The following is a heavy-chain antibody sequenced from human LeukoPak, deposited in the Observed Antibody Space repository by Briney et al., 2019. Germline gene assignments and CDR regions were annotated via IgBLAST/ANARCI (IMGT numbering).Heavy chain of an antibody. CDR1: GGSISSYY. V-gene: IGHV4-59*01. CDR2: IYYSGGT. J-gene: IGHJ6*03. D-gene: IGHD6-13*01. CDR3: ARTTEAHSWRTRYYDYYMDV. Sequence: SETLSLTCTVSGGSISSYYWSWIRQPPGKGLEWIGYIYYSGGTNYNPSLKSRVTISVDTSKNQFSLKLSSVTAADTAVYYCARTTEAHSWRTRYYDYYMDVWGKGTTVTVSS.